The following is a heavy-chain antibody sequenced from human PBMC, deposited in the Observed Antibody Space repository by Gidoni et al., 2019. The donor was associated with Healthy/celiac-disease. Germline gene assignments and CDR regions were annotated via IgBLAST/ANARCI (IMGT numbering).Heavy chain of an antibody. CDR2: ISSSGSTI. D-gene: IGHD1-26*01. J-gene: IGHJ4*02. CDR3: ASEPIGWADRPHYFDY. V-gene: IGHV3-48*03. Sequence: EVQLVESGGGLVQPGGSLRLSCAASGFTFSSYEMNWVRQAPGKGLEWVSYISSSGSTIYYADSVKGRFTISRDNAKNSLYLQMNSLRAEDTAVYYCASEPIGWADRPHYFDYWGQGTLVTVSS. CDR1: GFTFSSYE.